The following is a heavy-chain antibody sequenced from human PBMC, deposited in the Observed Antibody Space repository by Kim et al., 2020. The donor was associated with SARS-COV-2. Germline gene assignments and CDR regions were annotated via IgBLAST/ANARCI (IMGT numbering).Heavy chain of an antibody. J-gene: IGHJ4*02. Sequence: GGSLRLSCAASGFTFSNAWMSWVRQAPGKGLEWVGRIKTKSDGGTSDYTSPLQGRFTISRDDSKNTLYLQMNSLQTEDTAVYYCARYYDAFTDYGLINDWGQGTLVTVSS. CDR3: ARYYDAFTDYGLIND. D-gene: IGHD3-9*01. V-gene: IGHV3-15*01. CDR1: GFTFSNAW. CDR2: IKTKSDGGTS.